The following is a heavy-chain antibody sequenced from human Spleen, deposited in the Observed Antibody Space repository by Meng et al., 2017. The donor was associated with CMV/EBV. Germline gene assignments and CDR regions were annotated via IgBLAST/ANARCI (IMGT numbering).Heavy chain of an antibody. D-gene: IGHD4-17*01. CDR1: GGTFSSYT. Sequence: SVKVSCKASGGTFSSYTISWVRQAPGQGLEWMGRIIPILGVANYAQKFQGRVTITADKSTSTAYMELSSLRSEDTAVYYCARRDYGDYVVYWGQGTLVTVSS. CDR2: IIPILGVA. V-gene: IGHV1-69*02. CDR3: ARRDYGDYVVY. J-gene: IGHJ4*02.